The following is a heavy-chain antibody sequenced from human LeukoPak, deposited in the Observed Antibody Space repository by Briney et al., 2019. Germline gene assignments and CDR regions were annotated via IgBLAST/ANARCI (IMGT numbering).Heavy chain of an antibody. Sequence: GGSLRLSCAASGFTFSSYAMSWVRQAPGKGLEWVSAISGSGGSTYYAGSVKGRFTISRDNSKNTLYLQMNSLRAEDTAVYYCAKDLAVADFWSGYPDAFDIWGQGTMVTVSS. CDR1: GFTFSSYA. V-gene: IGHV3-23*01. CDR2: ISGSGGST. D-gene: IGHD3-3*01. J-gene: IGHJ3*02. CDR3: AKDLAVADFWSGYPDAFDI.